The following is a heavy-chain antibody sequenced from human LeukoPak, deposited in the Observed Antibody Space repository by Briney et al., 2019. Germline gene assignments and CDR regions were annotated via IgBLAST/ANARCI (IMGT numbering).Heavy chain of an antibody. J-gene: IGHJ6*03. Sequence: GGSLRLSCVASGFTFSSSAMNWVRQAPGKGLEWVSASGTAGDTYFADSVKGRFTVSRDNSKNTLYLHMTSLRAEDTAVYYCAKEADRVVPAATQLMDVWGKGTTVTVSS. CDR3: AKEADRVVPAATQLMDV. D-gene: IGHD2-2*01. CDR1: GFTFSSSA. V-gene: IGHV3-23*01. CDR2: SGTAGDT.